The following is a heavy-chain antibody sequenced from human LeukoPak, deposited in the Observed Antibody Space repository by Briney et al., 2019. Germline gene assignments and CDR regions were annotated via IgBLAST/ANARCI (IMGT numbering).Heavy chain of an antibody. CDR2: INPNRCCT. Sequence: ASVKVSCKASGYTFTGYYLHWVRQAPGPGLEGMGWINPNRCCTDYAQKFQGRVTMTRDTSNTKAYMELSSRRSHATAVYYCARGASLPTALFDSWGQGTLVTVSS. J-gene: IGHJ4*02. CDR3: ARGASLPTALFDS. V-gene: IGHV1-2*02. D-gene: IGHD2-2*01. CDR1: GYTFTGYY.